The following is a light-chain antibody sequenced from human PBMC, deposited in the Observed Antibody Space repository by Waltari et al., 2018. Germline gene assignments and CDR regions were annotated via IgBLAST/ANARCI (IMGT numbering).Light chain of an antibody. J-gene: IGLJ3*02. Sequence: QAVVTQEPSLTVSPGWTVTLTCRSSAVAVTSGLYPYWFQQTPGQAPRTLIYDTSNKHSWTPARFSGSLLGGKAALTLSGAQPEDEAEYYCLISYSGVGVFGGGTKLTVL. CDR1: AVAVTSGLY. CDR3: LISYSGVGV. CDR2: DTS. V-gene: IGLV7-46*01.